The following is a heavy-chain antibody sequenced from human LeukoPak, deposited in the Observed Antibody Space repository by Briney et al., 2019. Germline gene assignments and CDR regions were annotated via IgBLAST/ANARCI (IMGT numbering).Heavy chain of an antibody. CDR3: AKPHFDD. CDR1: GFSFSSYG. Sequence: GGSLRLSCAASGFSFSSYGMHSVRQAPGKGLEWVAFIRYDGSNKYYADSVKGRFTISRDNSKNTLYLQMNSLRAGDTAVYYCAKPHFDDWGQGTLVTVSS. V-gene: IGHV3-30*02. J-gene: IGHJ4*02. CDR2: IRYDGSNK.